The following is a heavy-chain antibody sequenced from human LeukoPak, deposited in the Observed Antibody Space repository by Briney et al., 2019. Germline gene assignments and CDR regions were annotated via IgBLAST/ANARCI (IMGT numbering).Heavy chain of an antibody. Sequence: GGSLRLSCAASGFTFSSYAMHWVRQAPGKGLEWVAVISYDGSNKYYADSVKGRFTISRDNSKNTLYLQMNSLRAEDTAVYYCAKSYDDYDYWGQGTLVTVSS. D-gene: IGHD5-12*01. CDR1: GFTFSSYA. V-gene: IGHV3-30-3*01. CDR3: AKSYDDYDY. CDR2: ISYDGSNK. J-gene: IGHJ4*02.